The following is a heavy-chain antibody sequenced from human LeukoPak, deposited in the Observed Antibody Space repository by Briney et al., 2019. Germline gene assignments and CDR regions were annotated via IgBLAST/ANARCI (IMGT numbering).Heavy chain of an antibody. V-gene: IGHV7-4-1*02. CDR3: ARDLTLNTYSSSWYVDDY. CDR2: INTNTGNP. J-gene: IGHJ4*02. CDR1: GYTFTSYA. D-gene: IGHD6-13*01. Sequence: GASVKVSCKASGYTFTSYAMNWVRQAPGQGLEWMGWINTNTGNPTYAQGFTGRFVFSLDTSVSTAYLQISSLKAEDTAVYYCARDLTLNTYSSSWYVDDYWGQGTLVTVSS.